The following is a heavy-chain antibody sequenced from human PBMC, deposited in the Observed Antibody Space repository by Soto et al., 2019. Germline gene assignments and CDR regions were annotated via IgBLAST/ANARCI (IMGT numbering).Heavy chain of an antibody. CDR3: AREGCSSTSCYLASVLDY. J-gene: IGHJ4*02. V-gene: IGHV3-74*01. Sequence: PGGSLRLSCAASGFTFSSYWMHWVRQAPGKGLVWVSRINSDGSSTSYADSVKGRFTISRDNAKNTLYLQMNSLRAEDTAVYYCAREGCSSTSCYLASVLDYWGQGTLVTVSS. CDR2: INSDGSST. CDR1: GFTFSSYW. D-gene: IGHD2-2*01.